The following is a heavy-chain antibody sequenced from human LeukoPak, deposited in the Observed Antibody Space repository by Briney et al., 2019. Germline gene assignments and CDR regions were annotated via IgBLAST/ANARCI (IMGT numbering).Heavy chain of an antibody. Sequence: GGSLRLSCAASGLTFSGYWKSWVRQAPGKGLEWVANINQGASEKYYVDSVRGRFTISRDNAKKSLTLQMNSLRVDDTAVYYCASDGGPFDHWGQGTLVTVSS. J-gene: IGHJ4*02. CDR1: GLTFSGYW. CDR2: INQGASEK. D-gene: IGHD3-3*01. CDR3: ASDGGPFDH. V-gene: IGHV3-7*01.